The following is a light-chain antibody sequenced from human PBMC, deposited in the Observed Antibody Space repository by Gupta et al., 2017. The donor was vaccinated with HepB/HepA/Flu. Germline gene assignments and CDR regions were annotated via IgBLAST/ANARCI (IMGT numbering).Light chain of an antibody. Sequence: IQMTHSPSSLSASVGDRLPLTCRASQSISSYLNWYQQKPGKAPKILIYAASSLQSGVPSRFSGSGSGTDFTLTIRSLQPEDFATYYCQQSYSTPRTFGQGTKVEIK. CDR1: QSISSY. CDR3: QQSYSTPRT. CDR2: AAS. J-gene: IGKJ1*01. V-gene: IGKV1-39*01.